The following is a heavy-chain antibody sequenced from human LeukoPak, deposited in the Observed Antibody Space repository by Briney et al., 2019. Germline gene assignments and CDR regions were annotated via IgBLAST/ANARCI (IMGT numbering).Heavy chain of an antibody. CDR1: GGSISNYY. CDR3: ARDAIYDILTGYYML. D-gene: IGHD3-9*01. V-gene: IGHV4-59*01. Sequence: SETLSLTCTVSGGSISNYYWSWIRQPPGKGLEWIGYIYYTGTTKYNPSLKSRVTISVDTPKNRFSLKLSSVTAADTAVYYCARDAIYDILTGYYMLWGQGTLVTVSS. CDR2: IYYTGTT. J-gene: IGHJ4*02.